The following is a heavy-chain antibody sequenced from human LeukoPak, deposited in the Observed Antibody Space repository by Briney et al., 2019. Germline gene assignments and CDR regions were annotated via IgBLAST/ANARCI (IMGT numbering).Heavy chain of an antibody. CDR1: GFTFNAYH. D-gene: IGHD2-2*01. CDR2: ISSSSSYI. CDR3: ARDRSTYQPLFYFDY. V-gene: IGHV3-21*01. Sequence: GGSLRLSCAASGFTFNAYHMNWVRQAPGKGLEWVSSISSSSSYIYYADSVKGRFTISRDNAKNSLYLQMNSLRAEDTAVYYCARDRSTYQPLFYFDYWGQGTLVTVSS. J-gene: IGHJ4*02.